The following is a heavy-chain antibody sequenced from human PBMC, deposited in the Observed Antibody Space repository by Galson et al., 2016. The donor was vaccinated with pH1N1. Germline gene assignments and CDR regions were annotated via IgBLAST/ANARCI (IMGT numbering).Heavy chain of an antibody. Sequence: SLRLSCAASGFTFSSYNMHWVRQAPGKGPEWVAFIRLDGSNRKYASSLKGRFTISRDTSKNTLYLQMDSLRTEDTALYYCARDPQGYYGYYVGFHYWGQGTLVTVSS. CDR3: ARDPQGYYGYYVGFHY. D-gene: IGHD4-17*01. V-gene: IGHV3-30*02. CDR1: GFTFSSYN. J-gene: IGHJ4*02. CDR2: IRLDGSNR.